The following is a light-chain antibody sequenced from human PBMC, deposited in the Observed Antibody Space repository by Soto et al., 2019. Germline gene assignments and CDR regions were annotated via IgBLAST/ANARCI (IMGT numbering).Light chain of an antibody. CDR1: QNIHNH. V-gene: IGKV3-15*01. J-gene: IGKJ4*01. Sequence: DKLMSQSPATLSVSLGARVTLSCRASQNIHNHMSWFLQKPGQTPRLLIYDAIIRAPDVPARFSGSWSGTEFTLTINSLQSEDFAVYFCQQYDAWPRTFGGGTTVGIK. CDR2: DAI. CDR3: QQYDAWPRT.